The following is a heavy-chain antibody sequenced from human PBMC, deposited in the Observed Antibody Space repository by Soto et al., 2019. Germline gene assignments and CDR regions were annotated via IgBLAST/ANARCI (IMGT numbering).Heavy chain of an antibody. D-gene: IGHD3-16*01. Sequence: PSETLSLTCTVSGGSISSGEYYWSWIRQSPGKGLEWIGYNYYSGSTYYNPSLNSRVTISLDTSKNQFSLKLSSVTAADTAVYYCARERVKAFIHHNWLDRWGQGTLVTVSS. CDR2: NYYSGST. J-gene: IGHJ5*02. CDR3: ARERVKAFIHHNWLDR. CDR1: GGSISSGEYY. V-gene: IGHV4-30-4*01.